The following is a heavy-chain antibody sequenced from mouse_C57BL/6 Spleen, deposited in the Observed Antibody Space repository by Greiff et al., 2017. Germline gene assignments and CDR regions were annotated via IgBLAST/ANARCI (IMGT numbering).Heavy chain of an antibody. CDR3: ARSERGRGLAC. CDR1: GYTFTSYW. V-gene: IGHV1-50*01. J-gene: IGHJ3*01. D-gene: IGHD4-1*01. CDR2: IDPSDSYT. Sequence: QVQLQQPGAELVKPGASVKLSCKASGYTFTSYWMQWVKQRPGQGLEWIGEIDPSDSYTNYNQKFKGKATLTVDTSSSTAYMQLSSLTSEDSAVYYCARSERGRGLACWGQGALVTVSA.